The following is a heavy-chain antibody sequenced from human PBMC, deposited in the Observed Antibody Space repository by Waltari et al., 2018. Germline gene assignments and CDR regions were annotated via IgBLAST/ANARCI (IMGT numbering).Heavy chain of an antibody. Sequence: QVQLQESGPGLVKPSETLSLTCTVPGGSISIYYWSWLPQPPGKGLEWIGYIYYSGSTNYNPSLKSRVTISVDTSKNQFSLKLSSVTAADTAVYYCARDGYSSSWYGPGYFDYWGQGTLVTVSS. CDR1: GGSISIYY. CDR3: ARDGYSSSWYGPGYFDY. D-gene: IGHD6-13*01. J-gene: IGHJ4*02. CDR2: IYYSGST. V-gene: IGHV4-59*01.